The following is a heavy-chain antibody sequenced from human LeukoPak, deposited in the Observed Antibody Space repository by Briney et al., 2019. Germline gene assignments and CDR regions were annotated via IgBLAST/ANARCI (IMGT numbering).Heavy chain of an antibody. J-gene: IGHJ4*02. CDR1: GYTFTSYG. D-gene: IGHD3-22*01. CDR2: MNPNSGNT. Sequence: ASVKVSCKASGYTFTSYGINWVRQATGQGLEWMGWMNPNSGNTGYAQKFQGRVTITRNTSISTAYMELSSLRSEDTAVYYCARYAYYDSSGYVDYWGQGTLVTVSS. V-gene: IGHV1-8*03. CDR3: ARYAYYDSSGYVDY.